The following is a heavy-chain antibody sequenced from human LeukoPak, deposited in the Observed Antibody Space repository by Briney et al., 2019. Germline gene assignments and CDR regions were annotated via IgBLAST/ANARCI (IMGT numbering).Heavy chain of an antibody. D-gene: IGHD2-21*02. CDR3: ANLVVTPDHNFDY. V-gene: IGHV3-23*01. J-gene: IGHJ4*02. CDR2: ISGSGGST. Sequence: GGSLRLSCAASGFTFSSYAMSWVRQAPGKGLEWVSAISGSGGSTYYANSVKGRFTISRDNSKNTLYLQMNSLRAEDTAVYYCANLVVTPDHNFDYWGQGTLVTVSS. CDR1: GFTFSSYA.